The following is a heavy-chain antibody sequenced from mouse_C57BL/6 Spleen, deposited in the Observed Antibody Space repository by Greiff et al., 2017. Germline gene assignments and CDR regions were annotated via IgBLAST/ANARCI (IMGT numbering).Heavy chain of an antibody. J-gene: IGHJ1*03. Sequence: EVQGVESGGGLAKPGGSLKLSCAASGFTFSSYAMSWVRQTPEKRLEWVATISDGGSYTYYPDNVKGRFTISRDNAKSNLYLQECQLKSEDTAMYYCARDWYVDVWGTGTTVTVSS. V-gene: IGHV5-4*01. CDR2: ISDGGSYT. CDR1: GFTFSSYA. CDR3: ARDWYVDV.